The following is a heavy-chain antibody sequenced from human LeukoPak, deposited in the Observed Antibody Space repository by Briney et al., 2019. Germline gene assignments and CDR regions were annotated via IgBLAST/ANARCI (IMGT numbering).Heavy chain of an antibody. CDR3: ASVQGGGFRTADF. J-gene: IGHJ4*02. CDR2: ILEDGSIQ. Sequence: PGRSLRLSCAASGFTFRNYMMHWVRQAPGKGLDWVAVILEDGSIQHYADSVKGRFTISRDNSRNTVFLQMNSLRGEDTAIYYCASVQGGGFRTADFWGQGTVVTVSS. CDR1: GFTFRNYM. V-gene: IGHV3-30*04. D-gene: IGHD3-10*01.